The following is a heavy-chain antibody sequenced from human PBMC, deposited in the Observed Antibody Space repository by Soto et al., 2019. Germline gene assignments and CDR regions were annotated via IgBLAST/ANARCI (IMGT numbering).Heavy chain of an antibody. CDR3: ARGGAMVPWEGFDP. J-gene: IGHJ5*02. D-gene: IGHD5-18*01. Sequence: ASVKVSCKASGYTFTGYYMHWVRQAPGQGLEWMGWINPNSGGTNYAQKFQGWVTMTRDTSISTAYMELSRLRSDDTAVYYCARGGAMVPWEGFDPWGQGTLDTVSS. CDR1: GYTFTGYY. CDR2: INPNSGGT. V-gene: IGHV1-2*04.